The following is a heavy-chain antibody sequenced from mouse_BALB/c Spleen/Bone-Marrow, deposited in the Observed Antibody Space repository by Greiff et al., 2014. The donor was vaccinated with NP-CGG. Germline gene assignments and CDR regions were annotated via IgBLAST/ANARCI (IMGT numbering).Heavy chain of an antibody. CDR3: ARGITTGYFDY. CDR2: INPGSGGT. V-gene: IGHV1-54*01. D-gene: IGHD1-1*01. CDR1: GYAFTSYL. Sequence: QVHVKQSGAELVRPGTSVKVSCKASGYAFTSYLIEWVKQRPGQGLEWIGVINPGSGGTNYNEKFKGKATLTADKSSSTAYMQLSSLTSDDSAVYFCARGITTGYFDYWGQGTTLTVSS. J-gene: IGHJ2*01.